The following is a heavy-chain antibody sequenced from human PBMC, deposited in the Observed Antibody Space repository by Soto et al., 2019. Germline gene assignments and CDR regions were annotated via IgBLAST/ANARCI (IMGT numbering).Heavy chain of an antibody. CDR3: AKAYYYGSGSYSFDY. Sequence: HPGGSLRLSCSASGFTFSSYAMSWVRQAPGKGLEWVSAISGSGGSTYYADSVKGRFTISRDNSKNTLYLQMNSLRAEDTAVYYCAKAYYYGSGSYSFDYWGQGTLVTVSS. CDR1: GFTFSSYA. D-gene: IGHD3-10*01. J-gene: IGHJ4*02. CDR2: ISGSGGST. V-gene: IGHV3-23*01.